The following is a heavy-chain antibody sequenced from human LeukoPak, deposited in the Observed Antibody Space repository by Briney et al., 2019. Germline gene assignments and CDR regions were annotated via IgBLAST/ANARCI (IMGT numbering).Heavy chain of an antibody. CDR2: IRSKAYRGTT. J-gene: IGHJ4*02. D-gene: IGHD3-22*01. CDR1: GFTFGDYA. V-gene: IGHV3-49*04. CDR3: IGTYYYDSSGYYFDY. Sequence: PGGSLRLSCTASGFTFGDYAMSWVRQAPGKGLELVGFIRSKAYRGTTEYAASVKGRFTISRDDSKSIAYLQMNSLKTEDTAVYYCIGTYYYDSSGYYFDYWGQGTLVTVSS.